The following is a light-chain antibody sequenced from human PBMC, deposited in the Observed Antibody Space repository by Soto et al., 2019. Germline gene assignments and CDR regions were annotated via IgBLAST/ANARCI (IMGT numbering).Light chain of an antibody. J-gene: IGKJ1*01. CDR3: QQFRNWPWT. CDR2: AGS. Sequence: EIVLAQSPGTPSVSPGGRVTLSRRASQSISINLAWYQHKPGQAPRLLIHAGSTRATGIPARISGSGSGTEFTLTISSLQSEDFAVYYCQQFRNWPWTFGQGTKVDIK. V-gene: IGKV3D-15*01. CDR1: QSISIN.